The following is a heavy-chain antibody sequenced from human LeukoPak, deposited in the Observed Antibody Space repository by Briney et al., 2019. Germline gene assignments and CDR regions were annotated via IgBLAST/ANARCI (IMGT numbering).Heavy chain of an antibody. D-gene: IGHD7-27*01. CDR1: GGSISSYY. V-gene: IGHV4-59*01. Sequence: SETMSLTCTVSGGSISSYYWSWIRQPPGKGLEWIGYIYYSGSTNYNPSLKSRVTISVDTSKNQFSLKLSSVTAADTAVYYCARRKLGYFDYWGQGTLVTVSS. CDR2: IYYSGST. CDR3: ARRKLGYFDY. J-gene: IGHJ4*02.